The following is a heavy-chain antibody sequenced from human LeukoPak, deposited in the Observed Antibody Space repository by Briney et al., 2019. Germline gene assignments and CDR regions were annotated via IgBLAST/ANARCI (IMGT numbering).Heavy chain of an antibody. V-gene: IGHV4-59*01. D-gene: IGHD1/OR15-1a*01. CDR1: GGSISSYY. CDR3: ARELDPTSTNNPHFYYHMDV. CDR2: IYYSGGT. J-gene: IGHJ6*03. Sequence: SETLSLTCSVSGGSISSYYWSWIRQPPGKGLEWIGYIYYSGGTNYNPSLKSRVTMSVDTSKNQFSLKLSSVTAADTAVYYCARELDPTSTNNPHFYYHMDVWGKGTTVTVSS.